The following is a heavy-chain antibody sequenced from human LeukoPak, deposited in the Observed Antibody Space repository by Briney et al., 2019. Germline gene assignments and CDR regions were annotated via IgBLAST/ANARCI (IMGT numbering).Heavy chain of an antibody. D-gene: IGHD4-17*01. V-gene: IGHV1-18*01. J-gene: IGHJ4*02. Sequence: ASVKVSCKASGYTFTSYGINWVGQAPGQGLEWMGWIASYNGNTNYAQKLQGRVTMTTDTSTSTAYMELRSLRSDDTAVYYCARGSGDYLIAHFDYWGQGTLVTVSS. CDR1: GYTFTSYG. CDR3: ARGSGDYLIAHFDY. CDR2: IASYNGNT.